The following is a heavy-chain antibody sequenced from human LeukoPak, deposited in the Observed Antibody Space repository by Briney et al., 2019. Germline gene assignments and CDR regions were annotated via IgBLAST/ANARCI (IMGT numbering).Heavy chain of an antibody. Sequence: ASVKVSCKASGYTFTGYYMHWVRQAPGQGLEWMGWINPNSGGTNYAQKFQGRVTMTRDTSISTAYMELSRLGSDDTAVYYCAKEKNYDILTGYRSYFDYWGQGTLVTVSS. V-gene: IGHV1-2*02. CDR3: AKEKNYDILTGYRSYFDY. CDR1: GYTFTGYY. J-gene: IGHJ4*02. CDR2: INPNSGGT. D-gene: IGHD3-9*01.